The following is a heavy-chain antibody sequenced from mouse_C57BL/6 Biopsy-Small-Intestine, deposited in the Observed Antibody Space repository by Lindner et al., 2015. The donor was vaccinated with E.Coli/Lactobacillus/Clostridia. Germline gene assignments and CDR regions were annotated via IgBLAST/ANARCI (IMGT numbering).Heavy chain of an antibody. V-gene: IGHV5-17*01. D-gene: IGHD2-1*01. CDR3: VMGNYGGDYFDY. J-gene: IGHJ2*01. CDR2: ISSGSTTI. Sequence: VQLQESGGGLVKPGGSLKLSCAVSGFTFSDYGMHWVRQVPDKGLEWVASISSGSTTIYYGDTVKGRFTISRDNAKNTLFLQMTSLRSEDTAMYYCVMGNYGGDYFDYWGQGTTLTVSS. CDR1: GFTFSDYG.